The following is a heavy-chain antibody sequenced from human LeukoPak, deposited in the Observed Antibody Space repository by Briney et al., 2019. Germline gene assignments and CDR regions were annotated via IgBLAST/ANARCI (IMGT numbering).Heavy chain of an antibody. J-gene: IGHJ4*02. D-gene: IGHD6-19*01. Sequence: PGGSLRLSCSASGFTFNAYSMHWVRQAPGKGLEYVSAISGNGTNTDYADPVKGRFTISRDNSKNMLYLQMNSLRAEDTAVYYCARDSSGPIDYWGQGTLVTVSS. CDR3: ARDSSGPIDY. CDR1: GFTFNAYS. V-gene: IGHV3-64*04. CDR2: ISGNGTNT.